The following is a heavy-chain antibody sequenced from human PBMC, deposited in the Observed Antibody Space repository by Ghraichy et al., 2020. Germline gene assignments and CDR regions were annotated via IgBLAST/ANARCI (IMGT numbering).Heavy chain of an antibody. CDR1: GFIFSRYE. J-gene: IGHJ4*02. V-gene: IGHV3-48*03. Sequence: GESLNISCAASGFIFSRYEMNWVRQAPGKGLEWVSYISSSGSTTYYADSVRGRFTFSRDNAKNSLYLEMNSLRAEDTAVYYCARGLGSSSYGGHFFDSWGQGTLVTVSS. CDR3: ARGLGSSSYGGHFFDS. CDR2: ISSSGSTT. D-gene: IGHD6-13*01.